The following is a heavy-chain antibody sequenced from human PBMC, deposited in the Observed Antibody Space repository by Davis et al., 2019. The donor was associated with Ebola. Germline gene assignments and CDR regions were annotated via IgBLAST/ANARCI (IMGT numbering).Heavy chain of an antibody. Sequence: AASVKVSCKASGYTFSNYDINWVRQATGQGLEWMGWMNPSSGNTGYAQRFQGRVTMTRDTSITTAYMELSSLTFDDTAVYYCATTQWLREFDNWGQGTLVTVSS. V-gene: IGHV1-8*01. J-gene: IGHJ4*02. CDR3: ATTQWLREFDN. CDR2: MNPSSGNT. D-gene: IGHD6-19*01. CDR1: GYTFSNYD.